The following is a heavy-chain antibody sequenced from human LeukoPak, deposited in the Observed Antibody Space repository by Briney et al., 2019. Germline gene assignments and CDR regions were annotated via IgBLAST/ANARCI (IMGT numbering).Heavy chain of an antibody. Sequence: GGSLRLSCAASGFTFSSYAMSWVRQAPGKGLEWVSAISGSGGSTYYADSVKGRFTISRDNSKNTLYMQMNSLRAEDTAVYYCANGETEYYDYVWGSYRLFGPWGQGTLVTVSS. CDR2: ISGSGGST. CDR3: ANGETEYYDYVWGSYRLFGP. CDR1: GFTFSSYA. D-gene: IGHD3-16*02. J-gene: IGHJ5*02. V-gene: IGHV3-23*01.